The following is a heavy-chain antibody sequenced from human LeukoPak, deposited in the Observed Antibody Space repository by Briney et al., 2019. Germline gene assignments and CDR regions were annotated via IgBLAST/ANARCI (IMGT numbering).Heavy chain of an antibody. CDR2: IRSDGSSK. V-gene: IGHV3-30*02. CDR3: AKWSGDYPSYYLDY. CDR1: GFTFSSFG. D-gene: IGHD4-17*01. J-gene: IGHJ4*02. Sequence: GGSLRLSCAASGFTFSSFGLHWVRQAPGKGLEWVALIRSDGSSKNYADSVKGRFTISRDTSKNTVHLQMNNLRAEDTAVCYCAKWSGDYPSYYLDYWGQGTLVTVSS.